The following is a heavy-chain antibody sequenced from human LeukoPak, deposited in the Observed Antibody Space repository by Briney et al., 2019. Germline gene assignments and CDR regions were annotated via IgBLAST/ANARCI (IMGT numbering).Heavy chain of an antibody. D-gene: IGHD2-21*01. CDR2: TSSSDAGT. CDR3: AKAPVTSCRGAYCYPFDS. CDR1: GFTFSSYA. V-gene: IGHV3-23*01. Sequence: GGSLRLSCAASGFTFSSYAMSWVRQTPGKGLEWVAATSSSDAGTYHADSVRGRFTISRDNSKNTLYLQMNSLRAEDAAVYFCAKAPVTSCRGAYCYPFDSWGQGTLVTVSS. J-gene: IGHJ4*02.